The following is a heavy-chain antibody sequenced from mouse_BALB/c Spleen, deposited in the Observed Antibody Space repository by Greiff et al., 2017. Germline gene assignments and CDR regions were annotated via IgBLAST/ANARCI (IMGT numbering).Heavy chain of an antibody. CDR2: ISSGSSTI. Sequence: EVNVVESGGGLVQPGGSRKLSCAASGFTFSSFGMHWVRQAPEKGLEWVAYISSGSSTIYYADTVKGRFTISRDNPKNTLFLQMTSLRSEDTAMYYCARSGGYVHYFDYWGQGTTLTVSS. J-gene: IGHJ2*01. CDR1: GFTFSSFG. V-gene: IGHV5-17*02. CDR3: ARSGGYVHYFDY. D-gene: IGHD3-2*02.